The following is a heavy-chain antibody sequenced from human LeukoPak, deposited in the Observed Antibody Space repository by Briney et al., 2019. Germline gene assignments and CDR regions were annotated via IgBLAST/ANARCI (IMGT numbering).Heavy chain of an antibody. V-gene: IGHV3-23*01. CDR2: ISGSGGST. CDR1: GFTFSSYA. J-gene: IGHJ4*02. Sequence: PGGSLRLSCAASGFTFSSYAMSWVRQAPGKGLEWVSAISGSGGSTYYADSVKGRFTISRDNSKNTLYLQMNSLRAEDTAVYYCAKDFFSGYDYRYYFDYWGQGTLVTVSS. D-gene: IGHD5-12*01. CDR3: AKDFFSGYDYRYYFDY.